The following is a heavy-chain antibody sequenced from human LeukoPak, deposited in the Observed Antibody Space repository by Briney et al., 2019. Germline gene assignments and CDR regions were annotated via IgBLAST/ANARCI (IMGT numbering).Heavy chain of an antibody. V-gene: IGHV1-18*01. CDR2: ISAYNGDT. CDR3: ARDIRRYCSSTSCRDAFDI. D-gene: IGHD2-2*01. Sequence: ASVKVSCKASGYTFTSHGISWVRQAPGQGLEWMGWISAYNGDTKYAQNLQGRVTLTTYTLTTTAYLELRSLTSDDTAVYYCARDIRRYCSSTSCRDAFDIWGQGTMVTVSS. CDR1: GYTFTSHG. J-gene: IGHJ3*02.